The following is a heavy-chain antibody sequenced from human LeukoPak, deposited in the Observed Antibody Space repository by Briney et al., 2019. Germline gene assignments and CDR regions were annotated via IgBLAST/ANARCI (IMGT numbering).Heavy chain of an antibody. CDR1: GFTFSSYW. Sequence: PGGSLRLSCAASGFTFSSYWMSWVRQAPGKGLEWVANIKQDGSEKYYVDSVKGRFTISRDNAKNSLYLQMNSLRAEDTAVYYCTTDEDCGGDCYVDYWGRGTLVTVSS. CDR2: IKQDGSEK. J-gene: IGHJ4*02. CDR3: TTDEDCGGDCYVDY. D-gene: IGHD2-21*02. V-gene: IGHV3-7*01.